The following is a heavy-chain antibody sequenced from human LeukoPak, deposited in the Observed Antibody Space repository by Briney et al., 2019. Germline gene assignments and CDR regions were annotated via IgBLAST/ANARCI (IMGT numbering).Heavy chain of an antibody. D-gene: IGHD3-22*01. V-gene: IGHV4-59*01. CDR3: ARDDSSSTEYFLH. CDR1: GGSISSYY. J-gene: IGHJ1*01. Sequence: SETLSLTCTVSGGSISSYYWNWIRQPPGKGLEWIGYIHYSGSTNHNPSLKSRVTMSVDTSKNQFSLQLSSVTAADTAVYYCARDDSSSTEYFLHWGQGTLVTVSS. CDR2: IHYSGST.